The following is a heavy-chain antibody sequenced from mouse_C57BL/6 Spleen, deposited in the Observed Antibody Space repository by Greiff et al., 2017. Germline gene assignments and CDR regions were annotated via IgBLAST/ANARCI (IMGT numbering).Heavy chain of an antibody. V-gene: IGHV1-81*01. D-gene: IGHD3-2*02. CDR2: IYPRSGNT. J-gene: IGHJ4*01. Sequence: VQLQQSGAELARPGASVKLSCKASGYTFTSYGISWVKQRTGQGLEWIGEIYPRSGNTYYNEKFKGKATLTADKSSSTVYMELRSLTSEDSAVYFCAREGQTAQAEDYAMDYWGQGTSVTVSS. CDR1: GYTFTSYG. CDR3: AREGQTAQAEDYAMDY.